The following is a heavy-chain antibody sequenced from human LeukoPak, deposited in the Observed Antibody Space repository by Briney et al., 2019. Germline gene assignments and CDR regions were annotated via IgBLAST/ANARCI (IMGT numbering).Heavy chain of an antibody. CDR2: INPNSGGT. CDR3: ARAPRWLQPFDY. CDR1: GYTFTGYY. Sequence: ASVKVSCMASGYTFTGYYMHWVRQAPGQGLEWMGWINPNSGGTNYAQKFQGRVTMTRDTSISTAYMELSRLRSDDTAVYYCARAPRWLQPFDYWGQGTLVTVSS. V-gene: IGHV1-2*02. D-gene: IGHD5-24*01. J-gene: IGHJ4*02.